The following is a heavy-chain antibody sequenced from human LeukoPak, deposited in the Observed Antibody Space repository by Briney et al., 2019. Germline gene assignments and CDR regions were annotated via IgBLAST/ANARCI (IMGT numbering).Heavy chain of an antibody. Sequence: EASVKVSCKASGGTFSSYAISWVRQAPGQGLEWMGGIIPIFGTANYAQKFQGRVTITADESTSTAYMELSSLRSEDTAVYYCARTLPGSWGYYYMDVWGKGTTVTVSS. V-gene: IGHV1-69*13. J-gene: IGHJ6*03. CDR3: ARTLPGSWGYYYMDV. CDR1: GGTFSSYA. CDR2: IIPIFGTA. D-gene: IGHD3-16*01.